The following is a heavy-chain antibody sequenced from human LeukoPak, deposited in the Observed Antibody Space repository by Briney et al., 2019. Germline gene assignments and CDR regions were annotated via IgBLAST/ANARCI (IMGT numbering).Heavy chain of an antibody. J-gene: IGHJ4*02. V-gene: IGHV3-30*18. CDR3: AKGWQWLSSF. CDR1: GFTFSSYG. Sequence: PGGSLRLFCAASGFTFSSYGMHWVRQAPGKGLEWVAVISYDGSNKYYADSVKGRFTISRDNSKNTLYLQMNSLRAEDTAVYYCAKGWQWLSSFWGQGTLVTVSS. D-gene: IGHD6-19*01. CDR2: ISYDGSNK.